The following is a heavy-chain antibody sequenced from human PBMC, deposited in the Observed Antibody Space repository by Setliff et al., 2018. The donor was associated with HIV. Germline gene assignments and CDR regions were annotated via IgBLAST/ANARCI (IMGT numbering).Heavy chain of an antibody. CDR3: ARGHDNKYYYFYYMDV. J-gene: IGHJ6*03. CDR2: ISTTGST. V-gene: IGHV4-61*09. D-gene: IGHD3-9*01. CDR1: GDSISSGSYF. Sequence: PSETLFLTCTVSGDSISSGSYFWIWIRQPAGKGLEWIGHISTTGSTNYNPSLKSRVIMSVDTSRNQFSLKLSSVTAADTAVYYRARGHDNKYYYFYYMDVWGKGTTVTVSS.